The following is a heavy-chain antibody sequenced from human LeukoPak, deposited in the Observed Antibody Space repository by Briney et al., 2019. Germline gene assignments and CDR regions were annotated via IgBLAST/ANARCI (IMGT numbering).Heavy chain of an antibody. CDR1: GLTFSSHE. CDR3: ASRHYDSSGHYFSFY. J-gene: IGHJ4*02. D-gene: IGHD3-22*01. CDR2: ISSSGTTR. V-gene: IGHV3-48*03. Sequence: GGSLRLSCAASGLTFSSHEMNWVRQAPGKGLEWVSYISSSGTTRNYADSVRGRFTISRDNAKNSVFLQMNTLRAEDTAVYYCASRHYDSSGHYFSFYWGQGTLVTVSS.